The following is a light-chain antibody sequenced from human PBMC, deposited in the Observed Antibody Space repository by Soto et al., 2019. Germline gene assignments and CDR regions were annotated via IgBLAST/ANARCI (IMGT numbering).Light chain of an antibody. J-gene: IGKJ1*01. CDR3: QQYGSSLWT. CDR1: QSVSSSY. Sequence: EIVLTQSPGTLSLSPGERATLSCRASQSVSSSYLAWYQQKPGQAPSLLIYGASSRATGIPDRFSGSGSGKEFTLTISRLEPEDFAVYYCQQYGSSLWTFGQGTKVEIK. V-gene: IGKV3-20*01. CDR2: GAS.